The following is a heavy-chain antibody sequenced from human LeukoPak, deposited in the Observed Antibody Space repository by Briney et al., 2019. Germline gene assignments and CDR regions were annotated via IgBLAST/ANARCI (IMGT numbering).Heavy chain of an antibody. CDR2: ISGRGGTT. CDR1: GFXFTTYA. J-gene: IGHJ4*02. CDR3: AKVRGAVAITFLDY. V-gene: IGHV3-23*01. Sequence: PGGSLRLSCAASGFXFTTYAISWVRQAPGKGLEWVSAISGRGGTTYYADSVKGRFTISRDNSKNTVSLQMNSLRAEDTAVYYCAKVRGAVAITFLDYWGQGTLVTVSS. D-gene: IGHD3-22*01.